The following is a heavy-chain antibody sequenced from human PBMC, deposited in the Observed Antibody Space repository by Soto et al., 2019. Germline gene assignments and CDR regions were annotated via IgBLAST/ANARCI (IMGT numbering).Heavy chain of an antibody. Sequence: SETLSLTCAVYGGSFSGYYWSWIRQPPGKGLEWIGEINHSGSTNYNPSLKSRVTISVDTSKNQFSLKLSSVTAADTAVYYCASQRKRYSGYDYTLHPNWFDPWGQGTLVTVSS. CDR3: ASQRKRYSGYDYTLHPNWFDP. CDR2: INHSGST. V-gene: IGHV4-34*01. D-gene: IGHD5-12*01. CDR1: GGSFSGYY. J-gene: IGHJ5*02.